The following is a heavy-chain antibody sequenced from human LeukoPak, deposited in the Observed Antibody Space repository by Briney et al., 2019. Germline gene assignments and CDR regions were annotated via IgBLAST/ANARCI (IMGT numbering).Heavy chain of an antibody. V-gene: IGHV3-66*01. CDR1: GFTVSSSY. Sequence: GGSLRLSCAASGFTVSSSYMNWIRQAPGKGLECISVISSGGTTYYADSVKGRFTISRDNSKNTLYLQMNSLRDEDTAVYYCAREFRVLPDIWGQGTMVTVSS. CDR2: ISSGGTT. D-gene: IGHD2-8*02. J-gene: IGHJ3*02. CDR3: AREFRVLPDI.